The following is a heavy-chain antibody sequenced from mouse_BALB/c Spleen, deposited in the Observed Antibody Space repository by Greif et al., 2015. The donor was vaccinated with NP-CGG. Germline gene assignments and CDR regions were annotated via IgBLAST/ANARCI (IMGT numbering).Heavy chain of an antibody. Sequence: EVHLVESGGGLVKPGGSLKLSCAASGFTFSSYTMSWVRQTPEKRLEWVATISSGGSYTYYPDSVKGRFTISRDNAKNTLYLQMSSLKSEDTAMYYCTRGGGIYAMDYWGQGTSVTVSS. CDR1: GFTFSSYT. CDR2: ISSGGSYT. J-gene: IGHJ4*01. CDR3: TRGGGIYAMDY. V-gene: IGHV5-6-4*01.